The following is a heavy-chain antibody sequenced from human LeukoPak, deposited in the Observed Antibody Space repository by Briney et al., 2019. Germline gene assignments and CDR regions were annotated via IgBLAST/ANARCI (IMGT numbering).Heavy chain of an antibody. CDR1: VGSISSYY. J-gene: IGHJ6*02. Sequence: ADTLSLTCTVSVGSISSYYWSWIRQPPGEGLEWIGYTYYSGNTNYNPSLKSRVTISGDTSKNQFSLKMSSVTPADPAVYYGASGGSDPTSYYYYGMDVWGQGTTVTVSS. CDR2: TYYSGNT. D-gene: IGHD1-1*01. CDR3: ASGGSDPTSYYYYGMDV. V-gene: IGHV4-59*01.